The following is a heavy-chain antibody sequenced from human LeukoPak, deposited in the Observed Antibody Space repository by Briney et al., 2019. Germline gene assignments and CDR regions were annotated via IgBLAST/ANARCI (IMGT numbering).Heavy chain of an antibody. CDR1: GFTVSSNY. J-gene: IGHJ4*02. Sequence: GGSLRLSCAVSGFTVSSNYMSWVRQAPGKGLEWVSVMYSGGSTDYADSVKGRFTISRDNSKNTLFLQMNSLRAEDTAVYYCARDSSGYYNLDYWGQGTLVTVSS. CDR2: MYSGGST. V-gene: IGHV3-66*01. D-gene: IGHD3-22*01. CDR3: ARDSSGYYNLDY.